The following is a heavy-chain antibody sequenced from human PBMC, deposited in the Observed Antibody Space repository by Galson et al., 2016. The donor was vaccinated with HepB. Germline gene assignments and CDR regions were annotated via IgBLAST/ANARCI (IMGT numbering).Heavy chain of an antibody. CDR3: AKDLPGTMSFDY. CDR2: VSFDGSYT. V-gene: IGHV3-30*18. D-gene: IGHD1-14*01. Sequence: SLRLSCAGSGFIFNHFGMHWVRQVPGKGLEWVAGVSFDGSYTSSADSVKGRLSISRDSFKNTLYLQMNSLRSEDTAVYYCAKDLPGTMSFDYWGQRTLVTVSS. CDR1: GFIFNHFG. J-gene: IGHJ4*02.